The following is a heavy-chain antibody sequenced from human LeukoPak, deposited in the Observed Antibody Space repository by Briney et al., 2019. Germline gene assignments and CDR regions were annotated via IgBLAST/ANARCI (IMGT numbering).Heavy chain of an antibody. CDR2: ISSSSSYI. V-gene: IGHV3-21*01. J-gene: IGHJ4*02. CDR1: GFTFRSYS. D-gene: IGHD5-12*01. CDR3: ARGRGFTLIDY. Sequence: GGPLRLSCVASGFTFRSYSMNWVRQAPGKGLEWVSSISSSSSYIYYVDSVKGRFTISRDNAKNSLYLQMNSLRAEDTAVYYCARGRGFTLIDYWGQGTLVTVSS.